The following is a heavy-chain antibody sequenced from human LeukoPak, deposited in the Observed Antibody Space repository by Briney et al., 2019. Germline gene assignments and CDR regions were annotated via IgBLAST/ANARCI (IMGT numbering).Heavy chain of an antibody. CDR2: IYYSGTT. V-gene: IGHV4-59*01. CDR3: ARDAGAAAPFDY. Sequence: PSETLSLTCTVSGGSISSYYWSWIRQPPGKGLEWIGYIYYSGTTNYNPSLKSRITISVDTSKNQFPLKLSSVTAADTAVYYCARDAGAAAPFDYWGQGTLVTVSS. J-gene: IGHJ4*02. D-gene: IGHD6-13*01. CDR1: GGSISSYY.